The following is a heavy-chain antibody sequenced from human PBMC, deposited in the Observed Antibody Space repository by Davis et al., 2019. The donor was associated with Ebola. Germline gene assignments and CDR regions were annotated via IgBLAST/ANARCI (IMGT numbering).Heavy chain of an antibody. Sequence: SETLSLTCTVSGGSISSSSYYWGWIRQPPGKGLEWIGSWYFSGSNYYNPSLKSRVTISADTSKNLFSLKVNSVTAADTALYYCARDIRANYYYYMDVWGKGTTVTVPS. CDR1: GGSISSSSYY. V-gene: IGHV4-39*07. J-gene: IGHJ6*03. CDR2: WYFSGSN. CDR3: ARDIRANYYYYMDV.